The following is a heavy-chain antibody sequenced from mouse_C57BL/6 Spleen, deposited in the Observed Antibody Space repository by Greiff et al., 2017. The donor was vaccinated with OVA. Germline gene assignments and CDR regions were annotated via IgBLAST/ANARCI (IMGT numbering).Heavy chain of an antibody. CDR3: ARDGNYRMDY. Sequence: QLQQPGAELVRPGSSVKLSCKASGYTFTSYWMDWVKQRPGQGLEWIGNIYPSDSETHYNQKFKDKATLTVDKSSSTAYMQLSSLTSEDSAVYYCARDGNYRMDYWGQGTSVTVSS. D-gene: IGHD2-1*01. V-gene: IGHV1-61*01. CDR2: IYPSDSET. J-gene: IGHJ4*01. CDR1: GYTFTSYW.